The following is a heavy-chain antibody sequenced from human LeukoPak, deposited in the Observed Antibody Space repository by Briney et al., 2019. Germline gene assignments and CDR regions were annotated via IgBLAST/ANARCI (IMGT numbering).Heavy chain of an antibody. CDR2: ISSSGSTI. CDR1: GFTFSDYY. D-gene: IGHD2-2*01. V-gene: IGHV3-11*04. CDR3: ARERRGYCGSTSCSWFDP. Sequence: AGGSLRLSCAASGFTFSDYYMSWIRQAPGKGLEWVSYISSSGSTIYYADSVKGRFTISRDNAKNSLYLQMNSLRAEDTAVYYCARERRGYCGSTSCSWFDPWGQGTLVTVSS. J-gene: IGHJ5*02.